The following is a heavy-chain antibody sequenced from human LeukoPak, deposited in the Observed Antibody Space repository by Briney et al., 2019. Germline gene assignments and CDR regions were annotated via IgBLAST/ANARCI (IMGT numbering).Heavy chain of an antibody. J-gene: IGHJ4*02. D-gene: IGHD6-13*01. CDR2: IRCDGSNK. CDR1: GFTFSSYG. V-gene: IGHV3-30*02. CDR3: AKTPRIAAAGTSFYFDY. Sequence: GGSLRLSCAASGFTFSSYGMHWVRQAPGKGLEWVAFIRCDGSNKYYADSVKGRFTISRDNSKNTLYLQMNSLRAEDTAVYYCAKTPRIAAAGTSFYFDYWGQGTLVTVSS.